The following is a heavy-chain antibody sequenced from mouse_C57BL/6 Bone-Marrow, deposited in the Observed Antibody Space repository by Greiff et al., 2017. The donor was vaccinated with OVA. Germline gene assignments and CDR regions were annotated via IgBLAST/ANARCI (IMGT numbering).Heavy chain of an antibody. V-gene: IGHV1-14*01. CDR3: APIYYYGSSLDY. J-gene: IGHJ2*01. D-gene: IGHD1-1*01. Sequence: SGPELVKPGASVKMSCKASGYTFTSYVMHWVKQKPGQGLEWIGYIYPYNDGTKYNEKFKGKATLTSDKSSSTAYMELSSLTSEDSAVYYCAPIYYYGSSLDYWGQGTTLTVSS. CDR2: IYPYNDGT. CDR1: GYTFTSYV.